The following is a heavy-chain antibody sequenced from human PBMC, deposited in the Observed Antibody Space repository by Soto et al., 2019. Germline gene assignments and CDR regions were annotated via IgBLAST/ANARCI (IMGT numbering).Heavy chain of an antibody. CDR1: GGSISTNY. J-gene: IGHJ4*02. CDR3: ASATSLTASRPFDY. D-gene: IGHD3-9*01. CDR2: IYYSGST. Sequence: PSETLSLTCIVSGGSISTNYWSWIRQPPGKGLEWIGDIYYSGSTNYSPSLKSRVTMSVDTSKNQFSLKLSAVTAADTAVYYCASATSLTASRPFDYWGQGTLVTVSS. V-gene: IGHV4-59*01.